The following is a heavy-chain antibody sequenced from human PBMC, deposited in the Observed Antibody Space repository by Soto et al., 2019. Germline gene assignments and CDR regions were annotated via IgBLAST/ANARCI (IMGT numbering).Heavy chain of an antibody. CDR1: GYTFTGYY. V-gene: IGHV1-2*04. CDR3: ARDTTPGGLDAFDI. D-gene: IGHD3-10*01. CDR2: INPNSGGT. J-gene: IGHJ3*02. Sequence: GASVKVSCKASGYTFTGYYMHWVRQAPGQGLEWMGWINPNSGGTNYAQKFQGWVTMTRDTSISTAYMELSRLRSDDTAVYYCARDTTPGGLDAFDIWGQGTMVTVSS.